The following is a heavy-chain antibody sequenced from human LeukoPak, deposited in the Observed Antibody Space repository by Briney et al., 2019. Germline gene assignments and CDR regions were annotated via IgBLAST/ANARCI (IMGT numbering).Heavy chain of an antibody. CDR3: ASGGWYSSSWYGRAFDS. D-gene: IGHD6-13*01. Sequence: ASVTVSCKSSGYTFTDYYMHWVRQAPGQGLEWMGWINLNSGGTNYAQKFQGRVTMTRDTSINTAYMELSRLTSDDTAVYYCASGGWYSSSWYGRAFDSWGQGTMVTVSS. V-gene: IGHV1-2*02. CDR2: INLNSGGT. J-gene: IGHJ3*02. CDR1: GYTFTDYY.